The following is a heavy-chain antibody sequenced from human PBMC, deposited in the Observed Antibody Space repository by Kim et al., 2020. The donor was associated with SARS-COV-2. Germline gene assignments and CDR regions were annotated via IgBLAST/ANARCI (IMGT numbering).Heavy chain of an antibody. J-gene: IGHJ4*02. CDR2: T. V-gene: IGHV3-23*01. Sequence: TYYADSVKGRFTISRDNSKNTMYLQMNSLRAEDTAVYYCAKMGRIAVAGNWGQGTLVTVSS. D-gene: IGHD6-19*01. CDR3: AKMGRIAVAGN.